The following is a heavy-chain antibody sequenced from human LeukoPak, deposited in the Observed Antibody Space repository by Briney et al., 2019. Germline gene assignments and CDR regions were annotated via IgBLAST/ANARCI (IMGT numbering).Heavy chain of an antibody. J-gene: IGHJ4*02. Sequence: SEALSLTRTVSGGSISSYYWSWIRQPPGKGLEWFGDIYYSGSTNYNPSLTSRVTISVDTSKTQFSLKLSSVTAADTAVYYCARVGTYGSGSYLSWLDYWGQGTLVTVSS. CDR2: IYYSGST. D-gene: IGHD3-10*01. CDR3: ARVGTYGSGSYLSWLDY. CDR1: GGSISSYY. V-gene: IGHV4-59*01.